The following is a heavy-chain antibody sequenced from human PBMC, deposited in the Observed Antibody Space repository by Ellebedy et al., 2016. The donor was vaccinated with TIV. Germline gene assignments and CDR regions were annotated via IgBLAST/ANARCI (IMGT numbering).Heavy chain of an antibody. CDR3: ARSHYDFWRHTGGGNDY. V-gene: IGHV1-3*01. D-gene: IGHD3-3*01. CDR2: INAGNGNT. Sequence: ASVKVSXKASRYTFTSYAMHWVRQAPGQRLEWMGWINAGNGNTKYSQKFQGRVTITRDTSASTAYMELSSLRSEDTAVYYCARSHYDFWRHTGGGNDYWGQGTLVTVSS. CDR1: RYTFTSYA. J-gene: IGHJ4*02.